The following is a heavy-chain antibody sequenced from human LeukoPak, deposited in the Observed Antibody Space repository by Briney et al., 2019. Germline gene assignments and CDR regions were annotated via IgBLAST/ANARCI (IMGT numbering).Heavy chain of an antibody. CDR1: GFTFEDYA. CDR2: ISGDGATT. CDR3: TKDATPYTYVEFDY. J-gene: IGHJ4*02. Sequence: GVSLRLSCAASGFTFEDYALHWVRQAPGKGLEWVSLISGDGATTFYGDSVKGRFTISRDNSENSLYLQMNSLRPEDSAFYYCTKDATPYTYVEFDYWGQGTLVTVSS. V-gene: IGHV3-43*02. D-gene: IGHD5-18*01.